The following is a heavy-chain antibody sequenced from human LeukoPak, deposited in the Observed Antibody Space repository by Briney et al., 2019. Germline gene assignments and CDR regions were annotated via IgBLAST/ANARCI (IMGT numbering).Heavy chain of an antibody. CDR3: AKDEGYSSSWYAAYYYYYYMDV. CDR2: ISYGGSNK. CDR1: GFTFSSYG. Sequence: GGSLRLSCAASGFTFSSYGMHWVRQAPGKGLEWVAVISYGGSNKYYADSVKGRFTISRDNSKNTLYLQMNSLRAEDTAVYYCAKDEGYSSSWYAAYYYYYYMDVWGKGTTVTVSS. J-gene: IGHJ6*03. V-gene: IGHV3-30*18. D-gene: IGHD6-13*01.